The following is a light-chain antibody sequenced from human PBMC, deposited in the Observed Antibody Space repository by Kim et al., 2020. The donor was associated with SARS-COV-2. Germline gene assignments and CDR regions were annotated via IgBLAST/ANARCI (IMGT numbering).Light chain of an antibody. V-gene: IGLV2-11*01. CDR3: CSYAGSYTWV. CDR2: DVS. J-gene: IGLJ3*02. CDR1: SSDGGGYNY. Sequence: GQSVTISRHGTSSDGGGYNYFSWYQQHPGKAPQLMIYDVSKRPSGVPDRFSGSKSGNTASLTISGLQAEDEADYYCCSYAGSYTWVFGGGTKLTVL.